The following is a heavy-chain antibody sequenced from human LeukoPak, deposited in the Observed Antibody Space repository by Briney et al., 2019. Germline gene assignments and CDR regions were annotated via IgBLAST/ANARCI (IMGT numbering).Heavy chain of an antibody. CDR1: GFTFSGSA. CDR2: LYNGGGA. J-gene: IGHJ4*02. Sequence: PGGSLRLSCAASGFTFSGSAMHWVRQAPGKGLEWVSILYNGGGANYADSVKGRFTISRDNSRNTLFLQMNSLRDEDTAVYYCARRDTTGWFHHFDYWGQGTLVTVSS. D-gene: IGHD6-19*01. V-gene: IGHV3-53*01. CDR3: ARRDTTGWFHHFDY.